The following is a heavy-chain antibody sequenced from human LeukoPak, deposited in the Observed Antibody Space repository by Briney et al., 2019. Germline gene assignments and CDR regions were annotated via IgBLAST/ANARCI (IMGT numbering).Heavy chain of an antibody. CDR2: ISSSSSTI. V-gene: IGHV3-48*01. Sequence: PGGSLRLSCAASGFTFSSYSMNWVRQAPGKGLEWVSYISSSSSTIYYADSVKGRFTISRDNAKNSLYLQMNSLRAEDTAVYYCARGGVDSSSSYYYYYMDVWGKGTTVTVSS. D-gene: IGHD6-6*01. CDR3: ARGGVDSSSSYYYYYMDV. J-gene: IGHJ6*03. CDR1: GFTFSSYS.